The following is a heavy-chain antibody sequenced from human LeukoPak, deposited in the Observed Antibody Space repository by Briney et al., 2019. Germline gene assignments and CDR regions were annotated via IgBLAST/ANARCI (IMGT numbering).Heavy chain of an antibody. J-gene: IGHJ3*02. CDR2: ISSSDSII. CDR1: GFTFSSYA. CDR3: AKSWNYYDSSGDDALDI. V-gene: IGHV3-48*03. D-gene: IGHD3-22*01. Sequence: GGSLRLSCAASGFTFSSYAMHWVRQASGKGLEWVSYISSSDSIIYYTDSVKVRFTISRDNAKNSLYLQMNSLRAEDPAVYYCAKSWNYYDSSGDDALDIWGQGTMVTVSS.